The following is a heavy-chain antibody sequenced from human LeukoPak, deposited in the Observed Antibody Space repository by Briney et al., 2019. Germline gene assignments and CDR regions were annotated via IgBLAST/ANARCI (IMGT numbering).Heavy chain of an antibody. V-gene: IGHV3-21*06. D-gene: IGHD3-10*01. Sequence: GGSLRLSCAASGFPYSDYTMNWVRQTPGKGLEWVSSLGGTSAYIYYADSVKGRFTISRDNAKNSLYLQMNSLGVEDTAVYYCAREMYYIPEYWGQGTLVTVSS. CDR2: LGGTSAYI. J-gene: IGHJ4*02. CDR1: GFPYSDYT. CDR3: AREMYYIPEY.